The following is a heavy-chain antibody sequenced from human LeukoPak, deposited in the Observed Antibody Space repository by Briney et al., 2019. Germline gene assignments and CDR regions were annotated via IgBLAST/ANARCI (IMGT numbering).Heavy chain of an antibody. CDR3: VKDLSVRFTFDY. J-gene: IGHJ4*02. V-gene: IGHV3-64D*09. CDR2: ISPTGYAT. D-gene: IGHD1-26*01. Sequence: PGGSLRLSCSASGFTFSNHDMHWVRQAPGKGLEYVSFISPTGYATTHADSVKDRFTISRDNSKNTLYLEMSNLRPEDTAVYYCVKDLSVRFTFDYWGQGTLVTVSS. CDR1: GFTFSNHD.